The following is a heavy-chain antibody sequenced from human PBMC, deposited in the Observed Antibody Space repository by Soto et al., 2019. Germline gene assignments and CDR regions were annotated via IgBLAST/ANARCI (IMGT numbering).Heavy chain of an antibody. CDR2: IIPIFGTA. CDR1: GCSFSSYA. J-gene: IGHJ4*02. D-gene: IGHD3-22*01. CDR3: ARGFHYDSKLDY. Sequence: GTSVKVSCEASGCSFSSYAISWVRQAPGQGLEWMGGIIPIFGTANYAQKFQGRVTITADESTSTAYMELSSLRSEDTAVYYCARGFHYDSKLDYWGQGTLVTVSS. V-gene: IGHV1-69*13.